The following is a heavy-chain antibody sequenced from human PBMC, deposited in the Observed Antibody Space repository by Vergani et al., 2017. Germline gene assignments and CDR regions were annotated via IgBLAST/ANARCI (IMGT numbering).Heavy chain of an antibody. V-gene: IGHV4-39*01. CDR1: GGSISSSSYY. CDR2: IYYSGST. J-gene: IGHJ5*02. CDR3: ARGPSRYYDFWSGTTPNWFDP. D-gene: IGHD3-3*01. Sequence: QLQLQESGPGLVKPSETLSLTCTVSGGSISSSSYYWGWIRQPPGKGLEWIGSIYYSGSTYYNPSLKSRVTISVDTSKNQFSLKLSSVTAADTAVYYCARGPSRYYDFWSGTTPNWFDPWGQGTLVTVSS.